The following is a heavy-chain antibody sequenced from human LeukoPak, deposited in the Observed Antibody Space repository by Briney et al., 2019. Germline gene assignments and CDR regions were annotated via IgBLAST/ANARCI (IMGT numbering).Heavy chain of an antibody. CDR2: ISKNGKTI. D-gene: IGHD2-21*01. Sequence: GGSLRLSCAASGFTFSDYYMSWIRQAPGKGLEWLSYISKNGKTIYYADSVKGRFTISRDNAKKSVCLQMNSLRAEDTAVYYCATTGLLGDIPWGQGTLVTVSS. V-gene: IGHV3-11*01. CDR1: GFTFSDYY. CDR3: ATTGLLGDIP. J-gene: IGHJ5*02.